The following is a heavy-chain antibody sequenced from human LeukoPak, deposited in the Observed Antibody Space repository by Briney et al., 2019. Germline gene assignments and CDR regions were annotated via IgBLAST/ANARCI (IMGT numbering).Heavy chain of an antibody. CDR3: ASPSLAAAGTDYYYGTDV. J-gene: IGHJ6*02. D-gene: IGHD6-13*01. CDR2: IDPSDSDT. Sequence: HGSLLQICCEGSGYIFTSYWIRWVRQMPGKGLEWMGRIDPSDSDTNYSPSFQAHVTISADKSISTAYLQWSRLKASDTAMYYCASPSLAAAGTDYYYGTDVWGQGTTVTVS. CDR1: GYIFTSYW. V-gene: IGHV5-10-1*01.